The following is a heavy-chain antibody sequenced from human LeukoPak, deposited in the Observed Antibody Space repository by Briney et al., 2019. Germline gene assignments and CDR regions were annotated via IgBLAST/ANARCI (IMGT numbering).Heavy chain of an antibody. V-gene: IGHV1-2*02. D-gene: IGHD3-16*01. CDR1: GYTFTGYQ. J-gene: IGHJ4*02. CDR3: ARNYLGLHY. Sequence: GASVKVSCKASGYTFTGYQIYWVRQAPGQGLEYMGWINPNSYDTNYAQKFQGRVTMTRDTSISTAYMELSGLRSDDPAVYYCARNYLGLHYWGQGTLVTVSS. CDR2: INPNSYDT.